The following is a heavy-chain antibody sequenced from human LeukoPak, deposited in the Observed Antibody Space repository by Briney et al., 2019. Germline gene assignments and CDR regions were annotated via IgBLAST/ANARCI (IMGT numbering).Heavy chain of an antibody. CDR3: AKDPSCSGGTCSSYPDY. J-gene: IGHJ4*02. D-gene: IGHD2-15*01. CDR1: RFTFITNG. Sequence: GGSLRLSSAASRFTFITNGMHWVRQAPGKGLEWVAFIQYDGSNKYYADSVEGRFTISRDNSKNTLHLQMNSLRAEDTAVYHFAKDPSCSGGTCSSYPDYWGQGILVTVSS. CDR2: IQYDGSNK. V-gene: IGHV3-30*02.